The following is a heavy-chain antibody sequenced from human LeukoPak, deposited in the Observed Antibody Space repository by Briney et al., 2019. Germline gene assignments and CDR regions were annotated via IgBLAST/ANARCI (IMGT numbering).Heavy chain of an antibody. Sequence: PGGSLRLSCVASGFTFSDYYMSWIRQAPGKGLEWVSYISSSGSTIYYADSVKGRFTISRDNAKNSLYLQMNSLRAEDTAVYYCARTLSMTTETTGVFDPWGQGTLVTVSS. D-gene: IGHD4-17*01. CDR2: ISSSGSTI. V-gene: IGHV3-11*01. CDR3: ARTLSMTTETTGVFDP. CDR1: GFTFSDYY. J-gene: IGHJ5*02.